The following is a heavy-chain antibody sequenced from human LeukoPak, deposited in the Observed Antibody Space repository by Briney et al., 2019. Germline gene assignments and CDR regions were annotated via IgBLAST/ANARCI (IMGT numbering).Heavy chain of an antibody. D-gene: IGHD2-15*01. CDR1: GGSISSSSYY. V-gene: IGHV4-39*01. CDR3: ARYYLGYCSGGSCYSFDY. J-gene: IGHJ4*02. CDR2: IYYSEST. Sequence: PSETLSLTCTVSGGSISSSSYYWGWLRQPPGKGLEWIGSIYYSESTYYNPSLKSRVTISVDTSKNQFSLKLSSVTAADTAVYYCARYYLGYCSGGSCYSFDYWGQGTLVTVSS.